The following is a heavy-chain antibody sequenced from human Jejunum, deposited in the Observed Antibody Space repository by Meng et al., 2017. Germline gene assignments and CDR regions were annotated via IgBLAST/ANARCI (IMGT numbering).Heavy chain of an antibody. CDR3: ARGELLWDY. Sequence: QVHLQGAGPGLVTPSGTLSLTCAVSVGSIISGEYFWSWIRQPPGKGLEWIGYMDYRGSTFYNPSLKSRVTISVDTSKNQFSLKLSSVTAADTAVYFCARGELLWDYWGQGTLVTVSS. CDR1: VGSIISGEYF. D-gene: IGHD2-2*01. V-gene: IGHV4-30-4*02. J-gene: IGHJ4*02. CDR2: MDYRGST.